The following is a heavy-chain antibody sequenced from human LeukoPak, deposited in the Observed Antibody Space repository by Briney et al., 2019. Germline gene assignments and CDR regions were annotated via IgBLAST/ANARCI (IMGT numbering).Heavy chain of an antibody. V-gene: IGHV4-39*07. CDR3: ARPNWNDLHFDY. Sequence: PSETLSLTCTVSGGSITSSSHYWGWIRQPPGKGLEWIGSIYYSGNTYYNPSLKSRATISVDTSKNQFSLRLSSVTAADTAVYYCARPNWNDLHFDYWGQGTLVTVSS. CDR2: IYYSGNT. J-gene: IGHJ4*02. D-gene: IGHD1-1*01. CDR1: GGSITSSSHY.